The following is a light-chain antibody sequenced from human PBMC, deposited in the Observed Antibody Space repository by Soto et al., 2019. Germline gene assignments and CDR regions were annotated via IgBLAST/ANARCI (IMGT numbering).Light chain of an antibody. J-gene: IGKJ5*01. CDR3: QQYGSSLT. Sequence: EIVLTQSPGTLSLSPGERATLSCRASQSISSNYLAWYQQKPGQAPRLLMYGISSRAIGIPDRFSGSGSGTDFTLSISRLEPEDFAVYSCQQYGSSLTFGQGTRLEI. V-gene: IGKV3-20*01. CDR2: GIS. CDR1: QSISSNY.